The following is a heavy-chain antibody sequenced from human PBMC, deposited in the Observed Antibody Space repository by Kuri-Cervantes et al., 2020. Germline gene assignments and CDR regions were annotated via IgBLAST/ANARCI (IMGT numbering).Heavy chain of an antibody. Sequence: GGSLRLSCAASGFTFSSYAMHWVRQAPGKGLEWVAVISYDGSNKYYADSVKGRFTISRDNAKSSLYLQMNSLRAEDTAVYYCARDLDSSSLLDYWGQGTLVTVSS. CDR2: ISYDGSNK. D-gene: IGHD6-13*01. V-gene: IGHV3-30-3*01. CDR1: GFTFSSYA. CDR3: ARDLDSSSLLDY. J-gene: IGHJ4*02.